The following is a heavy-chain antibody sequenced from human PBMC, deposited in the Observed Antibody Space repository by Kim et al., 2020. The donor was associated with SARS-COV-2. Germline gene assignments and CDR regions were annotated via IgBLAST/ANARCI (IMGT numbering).Heavy chain of an antibody. D-gene: IGHD2-21*02. V-gene: IGHV3-30*04. CDR3: ARDPTRGCGGDCHPEYYFDY. CDR1: GFTFSSYA. Sequence: GGSLRLSCAASGFTFSSYAMHWVRQAPGKGLEWVAVISYDGSNKYYADSVKGRFTISRDNSKNTLYLQMNSLRAEDTAVYYCARDPTRGCGGDCHPEYYFDYWGQGTLVTVSS. J-gene: IGHJ4*02. CDR2: ISYDGSNK.